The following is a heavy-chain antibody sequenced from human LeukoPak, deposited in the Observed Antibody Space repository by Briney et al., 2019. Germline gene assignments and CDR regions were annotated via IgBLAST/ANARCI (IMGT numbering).Heavy chain of an antibody. V-gene: IGHV3-21*01. Sequence: GGSLRLSCAASGFTFSSYSMNWVRQAPGKGPEWVSSISSSSSYIYYADSVKGRFTISRDNAKNSLYLQMNSLRAEDTAVYYCARDPSFPVLRFLEWLPPEYFDYWGQGTLVTVSS. CDR2: ISSSSSYI. CDR3: ARDPSFPVLRFLEWLPPEYFDY. CDR1: GFTFSSYS. D-gene: IGHD3-3*01. J-gene: IGHJ4*02.